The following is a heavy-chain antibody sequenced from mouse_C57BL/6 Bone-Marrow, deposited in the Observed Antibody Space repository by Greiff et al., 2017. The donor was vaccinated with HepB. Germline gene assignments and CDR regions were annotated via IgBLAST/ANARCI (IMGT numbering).Heavy chain of an antibody. CDR2: IYWDDDK. CDR1: GFSLSTSGMG. J-gene: IGHJ1*03. CDR3: ARRAKEGTTVVKYFDV. Sequence: QVTLKESVPGILQSSQTLSLTCSFSGFSLSTSGMGVSWIRQPSGKGLEWLAHIYWDDDKRYNPSLKSRLTISKDTSRNQVFLKITSVDTADTATYYCARRAKEGTTVVKYFDVWGTGTTVTVSS. V-gene: IGHV8-12*01. D-gene: IGHD1-1*01.